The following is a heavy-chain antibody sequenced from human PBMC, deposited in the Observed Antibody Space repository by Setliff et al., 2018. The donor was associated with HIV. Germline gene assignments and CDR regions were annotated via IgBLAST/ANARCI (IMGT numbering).Heavy chain of an antibody. D-gene: IGHD4-17*01. V-gene: IGHV4-34*01. CDR2: INHSGRT. Sequence: SETLSLTCAVFGGSFSGYYWSWIRKPPGKGLEWIGEINHSGRTDYNPSLKSRVSISVDTSKHQFSLNLRSVTAADTAVYYCARYDYGDFDYWGQGTPVTVSS. J-gene: IGHJ4*02. CDR1: GGSFSGYY. CDR3: ARYDYGDFDY.